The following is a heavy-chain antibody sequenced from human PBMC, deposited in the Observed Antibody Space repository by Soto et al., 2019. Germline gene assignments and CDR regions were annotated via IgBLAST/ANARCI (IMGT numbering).Heavy chain of an antibody. J-gene: IGHJ1*01. D-gene: IGHD2-15*01. Sequence: QVQLVESGGGVVQPGRSLRLSCAASGFTFSSYGMHWVRQAPGKGLEWVAVISYDGSDKYYADSVKGRFTISRDNSNNTLYLQMDSLRAEDTAVYYCAKGVVVATIYFQHWGQGTLVTV. CDR2: ISYDGSDK. CDR3: AKGVVVATIYFQH. CDR1: GFTFSSYG. V-gene: IGHV3-30*18.